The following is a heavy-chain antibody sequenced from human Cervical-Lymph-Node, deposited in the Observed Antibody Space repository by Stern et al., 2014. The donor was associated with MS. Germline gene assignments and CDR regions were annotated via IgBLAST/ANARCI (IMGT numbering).Heavy chain of an antibody. CDR1: GFTFTNFA. D-gene: IGHD1-1*01. CDR3: AREGFATGRDH. J-gene: IGHJ4*02. CDR2: ISSDGDSR. Sequence: EMQLVESGGGLVQPGGSLRLSCAASGFTFTNFAFYWVRQAPGKGLEYISGISSDGDSRYYVKSVEGRFTISRDNSKSTLYLQMGSLRTEDMGVYYCAREGFATGRDHWGQGTLVTVSS. V-gene: IGHV3-64*01.